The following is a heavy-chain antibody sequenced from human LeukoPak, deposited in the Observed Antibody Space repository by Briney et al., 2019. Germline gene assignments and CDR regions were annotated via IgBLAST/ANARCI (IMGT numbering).Heavy chain of an antibody. CDR3: ARHRMPDALASAFDY. J-gene: IGHJ4*02. CDR2: IFYSGNT. V-gene: IGHV4-39*01. D-gene: IGHD2-15*01. Sequence: SGTLSLTCTVSGGSISSSGFYWDWIRQPPGKGLEWIGAIFYSGNTYYNPSLKSRVTISVDTSKNQFSLKLSSVTAADTAVYYCARHRMPDALASAFDYWGQGTLVTVSS. CDR1: GGSISSSGFY.